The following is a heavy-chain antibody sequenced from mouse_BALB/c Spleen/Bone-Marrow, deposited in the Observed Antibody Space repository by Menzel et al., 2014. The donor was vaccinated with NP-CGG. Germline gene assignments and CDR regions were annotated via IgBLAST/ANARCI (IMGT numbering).Heavy chain of an antibody. CDR2: IYPGDDDT. D-gene: IGHD2-3*01. Sequence: QVQLKQSGAELVRPGSSVKISCKASGYAFSSYWMNWVKRRPGQGLEWIGQIYPGDDDTNFNGKFKGKATLTADKSSSTVYMQLSSLTSEDSAVYFCAKGKDGGSPYFDVWGAGTTVTVSS. CDR3: AKGKDGGSPYFDV. V-gene: IGHV1-80*01. J-gene: IGHJ1*01. CDR1: GYAFSSYW.